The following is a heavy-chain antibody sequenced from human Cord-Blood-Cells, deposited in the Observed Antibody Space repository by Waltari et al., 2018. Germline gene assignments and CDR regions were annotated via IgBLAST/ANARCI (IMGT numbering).Heavy chain of an antibody. CDR3: ASSIQGGTDY. V-gene: IGHV4-39*01. Sequence: QLQLQESGSGLVKPSETLSLTCSASVDSLSSRSLFCGWIRQPPGKGLEGIGSIYYRGRTYYNPSLKSRVTIAVDTSKTQFSLKLSSVTAADTAVYYCASSIQGGTDYWGQGTLVTVSS. CDR1: VDSLSSRSLF. D-gene: IGHD3-16*01. J-gene: IGHJ4*02. CDR2: IYYRGRT.